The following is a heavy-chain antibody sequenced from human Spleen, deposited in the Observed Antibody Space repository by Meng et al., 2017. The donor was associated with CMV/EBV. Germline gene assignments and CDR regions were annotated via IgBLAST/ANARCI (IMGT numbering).Heavy chain of an antibody. CDR1: GYTFISNG. D-gene: IGHD6-19*01. CDR3: ARNSGWYTPYYYYGMDV. CDR2: ISAYNGNT. Sequence: ASVKVSCKASGYTFISNGISWVRQAPGQGLEWMGWISAYNGNTDYTQKLQGRVTMTTDTSTSTAYMELRSLRSDDTAVYYCARNSGWYTPYYYYGMDVWGQGTTVTVSS. V-gene: IGHV1-18*01. J-gene: IGHJ6*02.